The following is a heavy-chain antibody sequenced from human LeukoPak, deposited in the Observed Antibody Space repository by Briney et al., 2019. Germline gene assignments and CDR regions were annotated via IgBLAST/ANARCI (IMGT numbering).Heavy chain of an antibody. CDR3: ARVPPSSYSSSSAGEFDY. J-gene: IGHJ4*02. V-gene: IGHV4-61*01. D-gene: IGHD6-6*01. Sequence: SETLSLTCTVSGGSVSSGSYYWSWIRQPPGKGLEWIGYIYYSGSTNYNPSLKSRVTISVDTSKNQFSLKLSSVTAADTAVYYCARVPPSSYSSSSAGEFDYWGQGTLVTVSS. CDR1: GGSVSSGSYY. CDR2: IYYSGST.